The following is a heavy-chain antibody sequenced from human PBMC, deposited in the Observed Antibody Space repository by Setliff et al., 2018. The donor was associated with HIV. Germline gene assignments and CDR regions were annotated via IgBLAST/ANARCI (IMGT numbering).Heavy chain of an antibody. CDR3: AKNTPSIINYPYYYYMDV. CDR2: ISYDGSNK. D-gene: IGHD1-7*01. V-gene: IGHV3-30*12. J-gene: IGHJ6*03. Sequence: GGSLRLSCTASGFTFSNYGIHWVRQAPGKGLEWVAVISYDGSNKYYADSVKGRFTISRDNSKSTLYLQMNSLRDGDTALYYCAKNTPSIINYPYYYYMDVWGKGTTVTVSS. CDR1: GFTFSNYG.